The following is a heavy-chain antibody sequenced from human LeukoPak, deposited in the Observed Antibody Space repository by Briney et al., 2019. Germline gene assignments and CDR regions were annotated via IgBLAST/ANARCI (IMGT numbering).Heavy chain of an antibody. CDR3: ARAAGGYYDSTWTSAEFDY. D-gene: IGHD3-9*01. J-gene: IGHJ4*02. CDR1: GFRFDGHG. V-gene: IGHV3-20*04. Sequence: GESLRLSCAASGFRFDGHGMSWVRQAPGKGLEWVSGINWHGSSKGYADSVKGRFTISRDNAKNSLYLQMNSLRAEDTALYYCARAAGGYYDSTWTSAEFDYWGRGTLVAVSS. CDR2: INWHGSSK.